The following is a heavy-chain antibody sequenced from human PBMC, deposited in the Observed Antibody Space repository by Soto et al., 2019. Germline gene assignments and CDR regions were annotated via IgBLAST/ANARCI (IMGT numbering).Heavy chain of an antibody. Sequence: GGSLRLSCSASGFIFSESTIYWVRQVPGRGLEAISAVSTSGRSTYYADSVKDRFTISRDNSKNTLFLQMGSLRPEDTAIYYCVKQAHGLDGVAFDYWGQGTQVTVSS. CDR2: VSTSGRST. D-gene: IGHD2-15*01. CDR3: VKQAHGLDGVAFDY. CDR1: GFIFSEST. V-gene: IGHV3-64D*06. J-gene: IGHJ4*02.